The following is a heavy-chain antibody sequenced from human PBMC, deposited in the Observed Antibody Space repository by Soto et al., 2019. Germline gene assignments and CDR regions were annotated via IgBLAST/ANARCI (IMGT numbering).Heavy chain of an antibody. V-gene: IGHV1-18*01. J-gene: IGHJ4*02. CDR2: ISAYNGNT. CDR1: GYTFTNYG. CDR3: ARDSPPVDY. Sequence: QVQLVQSGAEVKKPGASVKVSCKASGYTFTNYGISWVRQAPGQGLEWMGWISAYNGNTKYAQKLQGRVTMTTDTYSSTAYMELRSLRSDVTAVYYWARDSPPVDYWGQGTLVTVSS.